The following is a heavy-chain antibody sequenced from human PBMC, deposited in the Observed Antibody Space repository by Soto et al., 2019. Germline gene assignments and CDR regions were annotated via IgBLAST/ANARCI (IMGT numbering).Heavy chain of an antibody. J-gene: IGHJ6*03. CDR3: ARDHYGTTGNPRGHYYMDV. CDR2: ISGSGSTI. V-gene: IGHV3-11*01. Sequence: QVQLVESGGGLVKPGESLRLSCAASGFIFSEFYMSWIRQAPGKGLEAVAYISGSGSTIHYADSVRGRFTISRDNAKNSLDMHMKSLTDGDTAVDYCARDHYGTTGNPRGHYYMDVWGKGTTVTVS. CDR1: GFIFSEFY. D-gene: IGHD1-1*01.